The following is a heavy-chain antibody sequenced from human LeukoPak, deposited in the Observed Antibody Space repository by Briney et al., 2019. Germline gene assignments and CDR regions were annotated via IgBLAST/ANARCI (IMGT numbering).Heavy chain of an antibody. D-gene: IGHD1-26*01. Sequence: GGSLRLSCAASGFIFSSYAMSWVRQAPGEGLEWVSAISGSDGSTYYADSAKGRFTISRDNSKNTLYLQMNSLRAEDTAVYYCAKASGDYYYYYMDVWGKGTTVTVSS. CDR1: GFIFSSYA. J-gene: IGHJ6*03. CDR3: AKASGDYYYYYMDV. V-gene: IGHV3-23*01. CDR2: ISGSDGST.